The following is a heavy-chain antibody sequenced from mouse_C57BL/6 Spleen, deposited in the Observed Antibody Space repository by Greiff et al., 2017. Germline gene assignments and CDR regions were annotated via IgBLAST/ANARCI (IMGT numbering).Heavy chain of an antibody. J-gene: IGHJ4*01. CDR3: ARGEAYYSNYDYAMDY. CDR2: IHPNSGST. Sequence: QVQLQQPGAELVKPGASVKLSCKASGYTFTSYWMHWVKQRPGQGLEWIGMIHPNSGSTNYNEKFKSKATLTVDKSSSTAYMQLSSLTSEDSAVYYCARGEAYYSNYDYAMDYWGQGTSVTVSS. V-gene: IGHV1-64*01. D-gene: IGHD2-5*01. CDR1: GYTFTSYW.